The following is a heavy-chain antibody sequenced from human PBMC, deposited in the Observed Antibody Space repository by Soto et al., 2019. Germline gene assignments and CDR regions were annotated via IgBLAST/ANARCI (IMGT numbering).Heavy chain of an antibody. CDR2: IYYSGST. CDR3: ARARYSGHDYIDD. CDR1: GDYMRTYH. V-gene: IGHV4-59*12. J-gene: IGHJ4*02. Sequence: SETLSLNCTVSGDYMRTYHRSWIRQPPGKGLEWIGYIYYSGSTNYNPSLKSRVAISVDTSKNQFSLRLSSVTAADTAVYYCARARYSGHDYIDDWGQGTMVTVSA. D-gene: IGHD5-18*01.